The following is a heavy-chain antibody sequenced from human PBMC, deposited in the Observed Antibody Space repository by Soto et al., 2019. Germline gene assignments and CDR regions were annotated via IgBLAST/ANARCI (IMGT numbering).Heavy chain of an antibody. CDR3: TTDSHLKPRFGVVIIPVWIAFDI. V-gene: IGHV3-15*07. Sequence: EVQLVESGGGLVKPGGSLRLSCAASGFTFSNAWMNWVRQAPGKGLEWVGRIKSKTDGGTTDYAAPVKGRFTISRDDSKNTLYLQMNSLKTEDTAVYYCTTDSHLKPRFGVVIIPVWIAFDIWGQGTMVTVSS. J-gene: IGHJ3*02. CDR2: IKSKTDGGTT. D-gene: IGHD3-3*01. CDR1: GFTFSNAW.